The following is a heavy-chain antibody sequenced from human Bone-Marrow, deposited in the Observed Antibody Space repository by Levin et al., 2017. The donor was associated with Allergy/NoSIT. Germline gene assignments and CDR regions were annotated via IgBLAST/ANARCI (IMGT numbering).Heavy chain of an antibody. J-gene: IGHJ6*02. D-gene: IGHD3-3*01. CDR1: GISFSNSW. V-gene: IGHV3-7*01. CDR2: IKSDGREI. CDR3: AREGTQFFYYYSGMDV. Sequence: SCVGSGISFSNSWMTWVRQSPGKGLEWLANIKSDGREIYYVDSVKGRFTISRDNAKNSLYLQMDSLTVEDTAVYYCAREGTQFFYYYSGMDVWGQGTTVTVS.